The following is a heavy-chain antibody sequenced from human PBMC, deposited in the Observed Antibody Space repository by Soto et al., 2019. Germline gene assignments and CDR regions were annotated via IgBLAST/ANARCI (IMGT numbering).Heavy chain of an antibody. J-gene: IGHJ4*02. CDR1: GNTFTDYG. Sequence: SVKASCKASGNTFTDYGSNWVRQAPVQGLQWMGWISGYSRLTNYPQKLQGRVTMTTDTSTRTAYMELRNLTSDDTAMYYCARGDFYSYSRRFYLFYYWGRG. V-gene: IGHV1-18*04. D-gene: IGHD3-3*01. CDR2: ISGYSRLT. CDR3: ARGDFYSYSRRFYLFYY.